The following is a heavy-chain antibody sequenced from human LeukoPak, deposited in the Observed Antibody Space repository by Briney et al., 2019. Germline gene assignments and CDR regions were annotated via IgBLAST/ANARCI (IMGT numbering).Heavy chain of an antibody. CDR3: AREPVRMRFMDV. V-gene: IGHV3-7*01. CDR2: IKYDGREK. Sequence: GGSLRLSCAASGFTFSDYWMSWVRQAPGKGPEWVANIKYDGREKWYVDSVKGRFTISRDNAKNSLYLQMNSLRAEDTAVYYCAREPVRMRFMDVWGKGTTVTVSS. J-gene: IGHJ6*03. CDR1: GFTFSDYW.